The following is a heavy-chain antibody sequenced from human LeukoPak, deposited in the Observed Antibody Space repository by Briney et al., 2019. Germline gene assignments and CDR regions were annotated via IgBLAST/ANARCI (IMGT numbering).Heavy chain of an antibody. J-gene: IGHJ6*02. CDR3: ARDNRMVRGVIPYYGMDV. CDR1: GFTFSDYY. D-gene: IGHD3-10*01. CDR2: ISSSGSTT. Sequence: GGSLRLSCAASGFTFSDYYMSWIRQAPGKGLEWVSYISSSGSTTYYADSVKGRFTISRDNAKNSLYLQMNSLRAENTAVYYCARDNRMVRGVIPYYGMDVWGQGTTVTVSS. V-gene: IGHV3-11*01.